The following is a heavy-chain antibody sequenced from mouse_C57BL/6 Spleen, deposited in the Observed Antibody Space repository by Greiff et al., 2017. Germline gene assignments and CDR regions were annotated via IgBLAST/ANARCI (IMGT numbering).Heavy chain of an antibody. D-gene: IGHD2-3*01. V-gene: IGHV1-22*01. Sequence: EVQLQQSGPELVKPGASVKMSCKASGYTFTDYNMPWVQQSHGKSLEWIGYINPNNGGTSYNQKFKGKATLTVNKSSSTAYMELRSLTSEDSAVYDCAKPVYDGYYDAMDYWGQGTSVTVSS. CDR1: GYTFTDYN. J-gene: IGHJ4*01. CDR3: AKPVYDGYYDAMDY. CDR2: INPNNGGT.